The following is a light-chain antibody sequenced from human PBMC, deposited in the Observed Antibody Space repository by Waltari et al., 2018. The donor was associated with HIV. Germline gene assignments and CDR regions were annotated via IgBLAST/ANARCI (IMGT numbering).Light chain of an antibody. Sequence: IRMTQSPSSLSASTGDRVNITCRASQPVSDFVAWFRQRPGETPQFLIFGASTLHPGVPSRFRWSSSVTDFTLSVSGLQSEDFATFFCQQYYDYPWTFGPGT. CDR2: GAS. V-gene: IGKV1-8*01. J-gene: IGKJ1*01. CDR1: QPVSDF. CDR3: QQYYDYPWT.